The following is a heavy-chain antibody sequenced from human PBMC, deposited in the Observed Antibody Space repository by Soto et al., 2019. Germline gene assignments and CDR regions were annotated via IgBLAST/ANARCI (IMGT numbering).Heavy chain of an antibody. CDR2: IYWDDDK. CDR1: GFSLSTSGVG. J-gene: IGHJ6*02. V-gene: IGHV2-5*02. Sequence: QITLKESGPTLVKPTQTLTLTCTFSGFSLSTSGVGVGWIRQPPGKALEWLALIYWDDDKRYSPSLKSRLTITKDTSKNPVVLTMTNMDPVDTATYYCAHKGGAVAGLYYYYGMDVWGQGTTVTVSS. D-gene: IGHD6-19*01. CDR3: AHKGGAVAGLYYYYGMDV.